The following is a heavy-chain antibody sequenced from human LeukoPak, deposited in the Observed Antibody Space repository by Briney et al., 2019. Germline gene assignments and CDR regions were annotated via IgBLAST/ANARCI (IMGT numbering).Heavy chain of an antibody. CDR1: GGSFSGYY. CDR3: ARGPYRLSVRFDY. Sequence: SETLSLTCAVYGGSFSGYYWSWIRQPPGKGLAWIGEINHSGSTNYNPSLKTRVTISVDTSKNQFSLKLSSVTAADTAVYYCARGPYRLSVRFDYWGQGTLVTVSS. J-gene: IGHJ4*02. D-gene: IGHD3-10*02. V-gene: IGHV4-34*01. CDR2: INHSGST.